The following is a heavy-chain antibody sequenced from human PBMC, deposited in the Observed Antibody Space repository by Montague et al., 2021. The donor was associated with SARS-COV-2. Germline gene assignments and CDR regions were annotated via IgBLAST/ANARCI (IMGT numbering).Heavy chain of an antibody. Sequence: SETLSLTCSVSGDSMSTNYWSWIRQPPGKGLEWIGHIYNSGTTIYNPSLKSRATIFIDVSKTQFSLRLSSVTATDTAVYYCARMFYDYVWETSRYRGNSFDSWGQGTLVTVSS. V-gene: IGHV4-59*01. J-gene: IGHJ4*02. CDR2: IYNSGTT. CDR1: GDSMSTNY. CDR3: ARMFYDYVWETSRYRGNSFDS. D-gene: IGHD3-16*02.